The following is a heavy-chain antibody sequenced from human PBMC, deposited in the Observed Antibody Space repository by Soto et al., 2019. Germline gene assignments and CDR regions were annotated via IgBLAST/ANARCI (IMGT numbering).Heavy chain of an antibody. V-gene: IGHV6-1*01. CDR1: GESVCTNTST. CDR3: ARDLRRPGIAVAGTRVALGY. J-gene: IGHJ4*02. D-gene: IGHD6-19*01. CDR2: TYYRSKWFY. Sequence: LHTLSLTCDRCGESVCTNTSTSDRNRQSPSKGLEWLGRTYYRSKWFYDYAVSVRSRITISPDTSNNQVSLQLNSVTPDDTAVYYCARDLRRPGIAVAGTRVALGYWGQGTLVTVSS.